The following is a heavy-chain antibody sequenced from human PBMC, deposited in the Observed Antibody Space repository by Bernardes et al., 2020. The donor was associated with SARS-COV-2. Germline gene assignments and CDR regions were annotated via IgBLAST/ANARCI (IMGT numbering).Heavy chain of an antibody. CDR2: IYTSGST. V-gene: IGHV4-4*07. CDR3: ARDPPGYYYGSGMNYYGMDV. D-gene: IGHD3-10*01. J-gene: IGHJ6*02. Sequence: SETLSLTCSVSGGSISSYYWSWIRKRAGKGLEWIGRIYTSGSTNYNPSLKSRVTMSVDTSKNQFSLKLSSVTAADTAVYYCARDPPGYYYGSGMNYYGMDVWGQGTTVTVSS. CDR1: GGSISSYY.